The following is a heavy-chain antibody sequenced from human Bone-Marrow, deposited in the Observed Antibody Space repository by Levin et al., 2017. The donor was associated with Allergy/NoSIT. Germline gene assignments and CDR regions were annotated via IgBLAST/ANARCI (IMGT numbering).Heavy chain of an antibody. CDR3: ARDDYGDYSFDY. V-gene: IGHV3-74*01. J-gene: IGHJ4*02. CDR2: INGDGSFT. Sequence: GGSLRLSCAASGFILDSYWMHWVRQLPGKGLVWVAQINGDGSFTTYADSVKGRFTISKDNAKNTLFLQMNSLTAEDTALYYCARDDYGDYSFDYWGQGTPVTVSS. CDR1: GFILDSYW. D-gene: IGHD4-17*01.